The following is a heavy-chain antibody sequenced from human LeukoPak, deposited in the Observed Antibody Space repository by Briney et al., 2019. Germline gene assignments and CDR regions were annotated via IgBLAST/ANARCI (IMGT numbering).Heavy chain of an antibody. CDR1: GLTFSSYA. Sequence: GGSLRLSCAASGLTFSSYAMSWVRQAPGKGLEWVSAISGSGGSTYYADSVKGRFTISRDNSKNTLYLQMNSLRAEDTAVYYCAKASYDFWSGYYFPFDYWGQGTLVTVSS. J-gene: IGHJ4*02. V-gene: IGHV3-23*01. CDR3: AKASYDFWSGYYFPFDY. CDR2: ISGSGGST. D-gene: IGHD3-3*01.